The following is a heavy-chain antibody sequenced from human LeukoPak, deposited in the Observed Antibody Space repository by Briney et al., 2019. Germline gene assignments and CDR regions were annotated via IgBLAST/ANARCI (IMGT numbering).Heavy chain of an antibody. CDR3: ARALSYYYGSGRYEEVGFDY. Sequence: GGSLRLSCAASGFTVSSNYMSWVRQAPGKGLEWVSVIYSGGSTYYADSVKGRFTISRDNSKNTLYLQMNSLRAEDTAVYYCARALSYYYGSGRYEEVGFDYWGQGTLVTVSS. D-gene: IGHD3-10*01. V-gene: IGHV3-53*01. CDR1: GFTVSSNY. J-gene: IGHJ4*02. CDR2: IYSGGST.